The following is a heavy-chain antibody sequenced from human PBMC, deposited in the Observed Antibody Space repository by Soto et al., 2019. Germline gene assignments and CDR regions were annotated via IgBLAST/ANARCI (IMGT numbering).Heavy chain of an antibody. V-gene: IGHV4-31*03. CDR3: ARVHGGNNWFDP. CDR1: GGSISSGGYY. CDR2: IYYSGST. J-gene: IGHJ5*02. Sequence: PSETLSLTCTVSGGSISSGGYYWSWIRQHPGKGLEWIGYIYYSGSTYYNPSLKSRVTISVDTSKNQFSLKLSSVTAADTAVYYCARVHGGNNWFDPWGQGTLVTVSS.